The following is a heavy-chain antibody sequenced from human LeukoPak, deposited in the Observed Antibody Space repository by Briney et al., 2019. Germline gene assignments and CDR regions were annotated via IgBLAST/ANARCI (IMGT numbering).Heavy chain of an antibody. CDR2: INPSGGST. Sequence: ASVKVSCKAPGYTFSDYYMHWVRQAPGQGLEWMGIINPSGGSTSYAQKFQGRVTMTRDTSTSTVYMELSSLRSEDTAVYYCARASVAMAKVSGYFQHWGQGTLVTVSS. J-gene: IGHJ1*01. D-gene: IGHD5/OR15-5a*01. CDR3: ARASVAMAKVSGYFQH. V-gene: IGHV1-46*01. CDR1: GYTFSDYY.